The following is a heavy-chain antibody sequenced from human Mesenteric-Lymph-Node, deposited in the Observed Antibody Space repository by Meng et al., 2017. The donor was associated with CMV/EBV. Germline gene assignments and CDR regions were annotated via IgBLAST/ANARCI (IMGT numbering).Heavy chain of an antibody. CDR1: RGTFSSYT. CDR2: IIPIFGTA. V-gene: IGHV1-69*05. Sequence: SVKVSCKTSRGTFSSYTVSWVRQAPGQGLEWMGGIIPIFGTANYAQKFQGRVTITTDESTSTAYMELSSLRSEDTAVYYCARGPYCSSTSCYLDYWGQGTLVTVSS. J-gene: IGHJ4*02. D-gene: IGHD2-2*01. CDR3: ARGPYCSSTSCYLDY.